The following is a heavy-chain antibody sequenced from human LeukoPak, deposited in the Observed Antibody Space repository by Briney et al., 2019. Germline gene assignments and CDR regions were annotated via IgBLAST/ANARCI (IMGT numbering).Heavy chain of an antibody. D-gene: IGHD3-10*01. CDR3: ARYTEMGYHGSGSYDY. CDR1: GGTFSSYA. Sequence: SVKVSCKASGGTFSSYAISWVRQAPGQGLEWMGGIIPIFGTANYAQKFQGRVTITADESTSTAYMELSSLRSEDTAVYYCARYTEMGYHGSGSYDYWGQGTLVTVSS. V-gene: IGHV1-69*13. CDR2: IIPIFGTA. J-gene: IGHJ4*02.